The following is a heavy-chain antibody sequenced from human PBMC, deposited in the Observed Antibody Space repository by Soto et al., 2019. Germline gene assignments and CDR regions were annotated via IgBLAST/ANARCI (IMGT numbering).Heavy chain of an antibody. J-gene: IGHJ4*02. Sequence: PGGSLRLSCAASGFTFSSYGMHWVRQAPGKGLEWVAVIWYDGSNKYYADSVKGRFTISRDNSKNTLYLQMNSLRAEDTAVYYCARDKLFGELFSPSPFDYWGQGTLVPVSS. D-gene: IGHD3-10*02. CDR1: GFTFSSYG. CDR2: IWYDGSNK. CDR3: ARDKLFGELFSPSPFDY. V-gene: IGHV3-33*01.